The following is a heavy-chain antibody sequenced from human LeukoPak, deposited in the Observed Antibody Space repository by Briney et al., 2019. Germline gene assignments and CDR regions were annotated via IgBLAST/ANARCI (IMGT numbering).Heavy chain of an antibody. Sequence: ASVKVSCKASGYTFTSYGISWVRQAPGQGLEWMGWISAYNGNTNYAQKFQGRVTMTRDTSISTAYMELSRLRSDDTAVYYCARSITMVRGVIIRGGHYFDYWGQGTLVTVSS. D-gene: IGHD3-10*01. CDR1: GYTFTSYG. CDR3: ARSITMVRGVIIRGGHYFDY. V-gene: IGHV1-18*01. CDR2: ISAYNGNT. J-gene: IGHJ4*02.